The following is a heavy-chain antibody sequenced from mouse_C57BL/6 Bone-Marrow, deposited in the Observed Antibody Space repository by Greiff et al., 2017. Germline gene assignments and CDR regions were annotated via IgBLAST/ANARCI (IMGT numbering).Heavy chain of an antibody. CDR2: ISSGGSYT. V-gene: IGHV5-6*01. CDR3: AITTVGAY. J-gene: IGHJ3*01. Sequence: EVMLVESGGDLVKPGGSLKLSCAASGFTFSSYGMSWVRQTPDKRLEWVATISSGGSYTYYPDSVKGRFTISRDNAKNTLYLQMSSLKSEDTAMYYCAITTVGAYWGQGPLVTVSA. D-gene: IGHD1-1*01. CDR1: GFTFSSYG.